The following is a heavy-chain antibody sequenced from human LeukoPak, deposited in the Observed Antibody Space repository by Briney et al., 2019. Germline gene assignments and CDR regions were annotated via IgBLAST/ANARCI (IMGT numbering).Heavy chain of an antibody. Sequence: GGSLRPSCAASGFTFSXXXXXXVXXXXXXXLEWVSSISSGSTYXXYADSVKGRFTXXXDNAKNSVYLQMNSLRAEDTAVYYCARGSGSSWGQGTLVTVSS. CDR3: ARGSGSS. CDR1: GFTFSXXX. V-gene: IGHV3-21*01. D-gene: IGHD3-3*01. CDR2: ISSGSTYX. J-gene: IGHJ4*02.